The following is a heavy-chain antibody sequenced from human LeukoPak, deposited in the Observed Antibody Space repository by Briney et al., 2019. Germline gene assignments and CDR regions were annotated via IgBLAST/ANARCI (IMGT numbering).Heavy chain of an antibody. CDR3: ERFHYHYDSSGPEWWFDP. D-gene: IGHD3-22*01. Sequence: SETLSLTCAVYVGSFSGYYWSWIRQPPGKGLEWIGEINHSGSTNYNPSLKSRVTISVDTSKNQFSLKLTSVTAADTAVYYCERFHYHYDSSGPEWWFDPWGQGTLVTVSS. J-gene: IGHJ5*02. V-gene: IGHV4-34*01. CDR1: VGSFSGYY. CDR2: INHSGST.